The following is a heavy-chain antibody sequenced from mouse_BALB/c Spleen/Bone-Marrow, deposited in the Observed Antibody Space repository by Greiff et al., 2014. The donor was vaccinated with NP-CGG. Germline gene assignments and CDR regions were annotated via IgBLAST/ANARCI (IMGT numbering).Heavy chain of an antibody. CDR3: ARYYYGSSYFDY. J-gene: IGHJ2*01. CDR2: IDPANGNT. D-gene: IGHD1-1*01. CDR1: GFNIKDTY. Sequence: EVKVEESGAELVKPGASVKLSCTASGFNIKDTYMHWVKQRPEQGLEWIGRIDPANGNTKYDPKFQGKATITADTSSNTAYLQLSSLISEDTAVYYCARYYYGSSYFDYWGQGTTLTVSS. V-gene: IGHV14-3*02.